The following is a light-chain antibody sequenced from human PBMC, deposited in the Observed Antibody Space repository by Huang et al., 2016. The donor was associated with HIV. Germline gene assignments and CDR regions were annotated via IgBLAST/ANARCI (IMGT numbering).Light chain of an antibody. CDR1: QSVNNNY. CDR2: RAS. J-gene: IGKJ2*03. V-gene: IGKV3-20*01. CDR3: QQFGSSPPYS. Sequence: EILLTQSPDTLSLSPGERATLSCRASQSVNNNYLAWYQQKPGQAPRLLIYRASTRANGIPDRVSGSGSGTDFTLTISRLEPDDFAVYYCQQFGSSPPYSLGQGTKLEIK.